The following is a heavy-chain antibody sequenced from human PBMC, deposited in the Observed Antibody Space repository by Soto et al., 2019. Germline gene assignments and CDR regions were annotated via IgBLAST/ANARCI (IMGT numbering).Heavy chain of an antibody. Sequence: ASVKVSCKASGYSFTTYDINWMRQATGQGLEWMGWMDPNSGDTGYAQKFQGRVTMTRDTSISTAYMELSSLRSDDTALYYCARGAATMGYFDYWGQGTLVTVSS. J-gene: IGHJ4*02. CDR2: MDPNSGDT. D-gene: IGHD5-12*01. CDR3: ARGAATMGYFDY. V-gene: IGHV1-8*01. CDR1: GYSFTTYD.